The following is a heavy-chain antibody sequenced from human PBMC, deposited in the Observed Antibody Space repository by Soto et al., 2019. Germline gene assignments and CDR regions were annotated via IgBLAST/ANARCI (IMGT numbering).Heavy chain of an antibody. CDR2: ISYEGSHK. V-gene: IGHV3-30*18. Sequence: QVHLVESGGGVVQSGGSLRLSCLASGFDFSSHGMYWVRQAPGRGLEWVALISYEGSHKFYVDSLKGRFTISRDNSKHTLYLHMSSLSPEDTALYYCAKDFELPDGDYYHYGMDVWGQGTTVSVSS. D-gene: IGHD1-26*01. CDR1: GFDFSSHG. J-gene: IGHJ6*02. CDR3: AKDFELPDGDYYHYGMDV.